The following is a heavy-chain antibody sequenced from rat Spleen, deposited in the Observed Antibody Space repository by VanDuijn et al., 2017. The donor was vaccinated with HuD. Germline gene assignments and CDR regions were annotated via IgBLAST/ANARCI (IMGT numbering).Heavy chain of an antibody. CDR2: MWSGGST. D-gene: IGHD1-12*02. CDR3: ARNYYDGSYYYYFDY. CDR1: GFSLTDYS. Sequence: VQLKESGPGLVQPSQTLSLTCTVSGFSLTDYSVHWVRQPPGKGLEWMGIMWSGGSTAYNSALKSRLSISRDTSKSQVFLKINSLQTEDTAMYYCARNYYDGSYYYYFDYWGQGVMVTVSS. J-gene: IGHJ2*01. V-gene: IGHV2S63*01.